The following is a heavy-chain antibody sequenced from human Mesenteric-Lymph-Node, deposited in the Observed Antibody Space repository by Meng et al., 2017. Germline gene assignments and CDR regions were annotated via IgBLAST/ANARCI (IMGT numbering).Heavy chain of an antibody. V-gene: IGHV1-18*01. CDR2: ISAYNGNT. CDR3: ARAGYSSSREFDY. Sequence: QLQPVQAGAQVKKPGASANGSCHASGYTFTSYGISWVRQAPGQGLEWMGWISAYNGNTNYAQKLQGRVTMTTDTSTGTAYMELRSLRSDDTAVYFCARAGYSSSREFDYWGQGTLVTVSS. D-gene: IGHD6-13*01. J-gene: IGHJ4*02. CDR1: GYTFTSYG.